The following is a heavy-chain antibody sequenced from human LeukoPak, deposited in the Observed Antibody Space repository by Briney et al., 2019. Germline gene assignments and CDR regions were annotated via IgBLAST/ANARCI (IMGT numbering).Heavy chain of an antibody. CDR1: GFTFSSYA. Sequence: GGSLRLSCAASGFTFSSYAMSWVRQAPGKGLEWVSAISGSGGSAYYADSVKGRFIISRDNSKNTLYPQMNSLRVEDTAVYYCARDHNYAFDNWGQGTLVTVSS. CDR2: ISGSGGSA. V-gene: IGHV3-23*01. D-gene: IGHD1-1*01. J-gene: IGHJ4*02. CDR3: ARDHNYAFDN.